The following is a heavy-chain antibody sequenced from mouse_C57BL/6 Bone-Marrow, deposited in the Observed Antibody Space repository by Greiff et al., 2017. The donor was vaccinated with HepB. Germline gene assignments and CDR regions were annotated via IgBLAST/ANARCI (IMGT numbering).Heavy chain of an antibody. CDR3: AKNSGSFAY. Sequence: VKVEESGPGLVQPSQSLSITCTVSGFSLTSYGVHWVRQSPGKGLEWLGVIWRGGSTDYNAAFMSRLSITKDNSKSQVFFKMNSLQADDTAIYYCAKNSGSFAYWGQGTLVTVSA. CDR2: IWRGGST. CDR1: GFSLTSYG. J-gene: IGHJ3*01. V-gene: IGHV2-5*01.